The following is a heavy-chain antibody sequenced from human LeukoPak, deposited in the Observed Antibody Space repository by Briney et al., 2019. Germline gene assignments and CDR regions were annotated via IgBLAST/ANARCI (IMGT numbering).Heavy chain of an antibody. CDR1: GYTFTSYA. J-gene: IGHJ4*02. CDR3: ASGEAFGGKGY. Sequence: ASVKVSCRASGYTFTSYAVNWVRQAPGQGLEWMGWINTNTGNPTYAQGFTGRFVFSLDTSVTTAYLQISSLKAEDTAVYYCASGEAFGGKGYWGQGTLVTVSS. V-gene: IGHV7-4-1*02. D-gene: IGHD3-16*01. CDR2: INTNTGNP.